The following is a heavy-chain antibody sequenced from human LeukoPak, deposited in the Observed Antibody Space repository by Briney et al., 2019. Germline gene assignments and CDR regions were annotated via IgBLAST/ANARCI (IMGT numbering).Heavy chain of an antibody. CDR2: IFYSGST. V-gene: IGHV4-39*01. J-gene: IGHJ4*02. CDR3: ARHPLLPTAPWVPNYFDY. CDR1: GGSISNNNYY. D-gene: IGHD5-18*01. Sequence: PSETLSLTCTISGGSISNNNYYWGWIRQPPGKGLEWIGSIFYSGSTYYNPSLKSRVTIPVDTSKNQFSLKLTSVTAADTAVYYCARHPLLPTAPWVPNYFDYWGQGTLVTVSS.